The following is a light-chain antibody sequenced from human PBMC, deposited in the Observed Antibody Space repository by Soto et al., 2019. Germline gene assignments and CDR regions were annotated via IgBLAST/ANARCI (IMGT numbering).Light chain of an antibody. CDR3: ISYARIGNVI. V-gene: IGLV2-8*01. CDR1: SSDVGGYDY. Sequence: QSALTQPPSASGSPGQTVTISCTGTSSDVGGYDYVSWYQQQSGKAPKLIIYEVTNLPSGVPDRFSGSKSGNTASLTVSRRQSEDEADYYCISYARIGNVIFGAGTKLTVL. CDR2: EVT. J-gene: IGLJ2*01.